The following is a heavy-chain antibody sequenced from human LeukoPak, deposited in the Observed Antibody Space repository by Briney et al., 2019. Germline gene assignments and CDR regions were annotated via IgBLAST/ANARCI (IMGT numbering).Heavy chain of an antibody. CDR2: INPSGGST. CDR3: ARYGASLGFQH. V-gene: IGHV1-46*01. J-gene: IGHJ1*01. CDR1: GGTFSSYA. D-gene: IGHD4-17*01. Sequence: GASVKVSCKASGGTFSSYAIGWVRQAPGQGLEWMGIINPSGGSTSYAQKFQGRVTMTRDTSTSTVYMELSSLRSEDTAVYYCARYGASLGFQHWGQGTLVTVSS.